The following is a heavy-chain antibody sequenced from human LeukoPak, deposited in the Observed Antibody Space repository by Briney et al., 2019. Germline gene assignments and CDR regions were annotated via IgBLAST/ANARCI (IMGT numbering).Heavy chain of an antibody. D-gene: IGHD3-22*01. CDR2: IHYSGNT. J-gene: IGHJ3*01. V-gene: IGHV4-59*01. CDR1: GGSITSYY. Sequence: PSETLSPTCTVSGGSITSYYWSWIRQPPGKGLECLGYIHYSGNTNYNPSLKSRVTISVDTSKKQISLRLSSVTTADTAVYYCARGYYYDRSGPNDAFDVWGQGTIVAVSS. CDR3: ARGYYYDRSGPNDAFDV.